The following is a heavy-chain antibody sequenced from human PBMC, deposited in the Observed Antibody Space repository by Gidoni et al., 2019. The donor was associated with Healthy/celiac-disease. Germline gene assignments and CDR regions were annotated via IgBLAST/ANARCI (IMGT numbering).Heavy chain of an antibody. J-gene: IGHJ4*02. Sequence: EVQLLESGGGLVQPGGYVRISCAAPGCNFSSYAMSWVRQAPGKGLGWVSAISGSGGSTYYADSVKVRFTISRDNSKNTLYLQMNSLRAEDTAVYYCAKLFADSSGLNDYWGQGTLVTVSS. V-gene: IGHV3-23*01. CDR3: AKLFADSSGLNDY. CDR1: GCNFSSYA. D-gene: IGHD3-22*01. CDR2: ISGSGGST.